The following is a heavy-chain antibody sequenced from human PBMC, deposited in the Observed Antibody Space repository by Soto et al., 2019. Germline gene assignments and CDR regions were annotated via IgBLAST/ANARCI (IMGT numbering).Heavy chain of an antibody. CDR1: GFTFSRYN. V-gene: IGHV3-21*01. Sequence: EVQLVESGGGLVKPGGPLKISCAAPGFTFSRYNMNWVRQAPGKGLEWVSSVGTGSSYKYYADSVKGRFTVYRDNAKNSLYLQMNTLRADDTAVYYCARESATGPVVDFWGQGTMVTVSS. J-gene: IGHJ3*01. CDR3: ARESATGPVVDF. CDR2: VGTGSSYK.